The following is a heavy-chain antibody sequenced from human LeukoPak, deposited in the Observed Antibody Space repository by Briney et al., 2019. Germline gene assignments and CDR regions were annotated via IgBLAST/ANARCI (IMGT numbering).Heavy chain of an antibody. CDR1: AFTFSSFA. V-gene: IGHV3-23*01. CDR3: AKNINSARYFDN. CDR2: LGGSGGST. D-gene: IGHD1-26*01. J-gene: IGHJ4*01. Sequence: QPAGSLRLSCAASAFTFSSFALSWVRQAPGKGLEWVSTLGGSGGSTFYAYSVSGRFSISRDNSKNTLYLHLNSLRAEDTAVYYCAKNINSARYFDNWGRGTLVTVSS.